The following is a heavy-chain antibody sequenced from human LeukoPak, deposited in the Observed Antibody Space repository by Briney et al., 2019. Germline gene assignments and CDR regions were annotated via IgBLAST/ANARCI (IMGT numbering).Heavy chain of an antibody. CDR2: IKQDGSEK. CDR1: GFTFSSYW. Sequence: GGSLRLSCAASGFTFSSYWMSWVRQAPGKGLEWVANIKQDGSEKYYVDSVKGRFTISRDNAKNSLYLQMNSLRAEDTAVYYCATGWVGAGPYFYYFYMDVWGKGTTVTISS. J-gene: IGHJ6*03. V-gene: IGHV3-7*03. CDR3: ATGWVGAGPYFYYFYMDV. D-gene: IGHD3-16*01.